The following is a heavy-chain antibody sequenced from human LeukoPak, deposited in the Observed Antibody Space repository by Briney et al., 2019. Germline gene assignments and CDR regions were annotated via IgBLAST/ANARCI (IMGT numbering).Heavy chain of an antibody. Sequence: SVTVSCKASGGTFSSYAISWVRQAPGQGLEWMGRIIPILGIANYAQKFQGRVTITADKSTSTAYMELSSLRSEDTAVYYCARGGGYGGNSVPFDYWGQGTLVTVSS. CDR3: ARGGGYGGNSVPFDY. CDR1: GGTFSSYA. D-gene: IGHD4-23*01. V-gene: IGHV1-69*04. CDR2: IIPILGIA. J-gene: IGHJ4*02.